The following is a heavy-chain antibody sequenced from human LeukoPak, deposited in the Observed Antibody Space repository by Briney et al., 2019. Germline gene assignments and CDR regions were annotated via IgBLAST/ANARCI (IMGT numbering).Heavy chain of an antibody. Sequence: PGGSLRLSCAASGFTFSRYSMHWVRQAPGKGLLWVSHVNSDGSGTDYADSVKGRFTISRDNAKNTLYLQMNSLRVEDTAVYYCVCLGLGGLSLDWGQGTLVTVSS. CDR2: VNSDGSGT. CDR3: VCLGLGGLSLD. V-gene: IGHV3-74*01. J-gene: IGHJ4*02. CDR1: GFTFSRYS. D-gene: IGHD5/OR15-5a*01.